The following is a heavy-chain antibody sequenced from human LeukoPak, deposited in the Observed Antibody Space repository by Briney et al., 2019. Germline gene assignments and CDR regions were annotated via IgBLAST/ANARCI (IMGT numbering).Heavy chain of an antibody. D-gene: IGHD2-21*01. V-gene: IGHV1-46*03. J-gene: IGHJ4*02. Sequence: GASVKVSCKASGYTFTTYYIHWVRQAPGQGLEWMGIINPSGGSTNYAQKFQGRVTVTRDTSTTTVYLELSSLRYEDTAVYYCSRSYCGRECSNNYFDYWGQGTPVTVSS. CDR2: INPSGGST. CDR1: GYTFTTYY. CDR3: SRSYCGRECSNNYFDY.